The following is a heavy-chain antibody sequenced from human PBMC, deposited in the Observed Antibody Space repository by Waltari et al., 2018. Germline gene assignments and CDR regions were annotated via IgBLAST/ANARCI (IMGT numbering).Heavy chain of an antibody. V-gene: IGHV3-49*03. D-gene: IGHD3-16*01. CDR3: TRAGHGLTPTNLRYYYYMDV. Sequence: EVQLVESGGGLVQPGRSLRISCTASEFTFGDYAMTWFRLAPGKGLEWVGFIRSEVYGGTTEYAASVKGRFTISRDDSKNIAYLQMNSLKSEDTAVYFCTRAGHGLTPTNLRYYYYMDVWGKGTTVTISS. CDR1: EFTFGDYA. J-gene: IGHJ6*03. CDR2: IRSEVYGGTT.